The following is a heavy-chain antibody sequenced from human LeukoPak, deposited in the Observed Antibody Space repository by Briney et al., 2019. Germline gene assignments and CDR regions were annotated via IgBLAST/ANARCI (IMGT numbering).Heavy chain of an antibody. D-gene: IGHD3-10*01. CDR2: IYYSGST. V-gene: IGHV4-59*01. CDR1: GGSISSYY. J-gene: IGHJ5*02. Sequence: SGTLSLTCTVSGGSISSYYWSWIRQPPGKGLEWIGYIYYSGSTNYNPSLKSRVTISVDTSKNQFSLKLSSVTAADTAVYYCARGGDVLLWFGESARNWFDPWGQGTLVTVSS. CDR3: ARGGDVLLWFGESARNWFDP.